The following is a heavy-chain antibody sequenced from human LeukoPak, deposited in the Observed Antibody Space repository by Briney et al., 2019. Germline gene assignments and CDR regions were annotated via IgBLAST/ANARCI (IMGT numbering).Heavy chain of an antibody. V-gene: IGHV4-59*01. D-gene: IGHD3-22*01. CDR1: GGSISSYY. CDR3: ASLHGRYYYDSSGYYRYYYYGMDV. Sequence: SETLSLTCTVSGGSISSYYWSWLRQPPGKGLEWIGYIYYRGSTNFHPSLKSRVTISVDTSKNQFSLKLSSVTAADTAVYYCASLHGRYYYDSSGYYRYYYYGMDVWGKGTTVTVSS. CDR2: IYYRGST. J-gene: IGHJ6*04.